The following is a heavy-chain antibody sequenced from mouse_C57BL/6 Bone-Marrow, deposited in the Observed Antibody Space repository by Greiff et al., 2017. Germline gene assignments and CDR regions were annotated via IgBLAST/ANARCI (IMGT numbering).Heavy chain of an antibody. CDR1: GYTFTSYN. J-gene: IGHJ4*01. CDR2: IYPGNGDT. Sequence: LQQSGAELVRPGASVKMSCKASGYTFTSYNMHWVKQTPRQGLEWIGAIYPGNGDTSYNQKFKGKATLSVDKSSSTAYMQLSSLTSEDSAVYCCARSGFYGNYYEAMDYWGQGTSVTVSS. V-gene: IGHV1-12*01. CDR3: ARSGFYGNYYEAMDY. D-gene: IGHD2-1*01.